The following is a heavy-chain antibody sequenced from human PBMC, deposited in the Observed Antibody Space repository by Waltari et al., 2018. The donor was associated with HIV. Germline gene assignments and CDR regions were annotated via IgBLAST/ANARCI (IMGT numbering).Heavy chain of an antibody. CDR1: GFTFSSSC. CDR3: ARRQQLTD. D-gene: IGHD6-13*01. V-gene: IGHV3-7*01. J-gene: IGHJ4*02. CDR2: IKEDGSEI. Sequence: EVRLVESGGGWVQPGGSLRLPCGASGFTFSSSCLTWVRQAPGNGREWVANIKEDGSEIHYVDSVKGRFTISRDKAKNSLYLQMNSLRAEDTAVYYCARRQQLTDWGQGTLVTVSS.